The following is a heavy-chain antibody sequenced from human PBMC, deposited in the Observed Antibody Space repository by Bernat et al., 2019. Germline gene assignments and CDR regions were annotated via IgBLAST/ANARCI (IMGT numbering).Heavy chain of an antibody. CDR1: GFTFSSYD. CDR3: ARSNLNERRGDAFDI. V-gene: IGHV3-13*04. J-gene: IGHJ3*02. Sequence: EVQLVESWGGLVPPGGFLRLSCSASGFTFSSYDIHWVRQATGKGLEWVSAIGTSGDKYYPGSVKGRFTISRENDKNSLYLQMNSLRAGDTAVYYCARSNLNERRGDAFDIWGQGTMVTVSS. D-gene: IGHD1-1*01. CDR2: IGTSGDK.